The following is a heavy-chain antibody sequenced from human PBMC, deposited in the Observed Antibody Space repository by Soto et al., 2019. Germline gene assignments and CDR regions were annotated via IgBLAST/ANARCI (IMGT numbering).Heavy chain of an antibody. CDR2: INPNSGGT. CDR3: ARGGGDYDFWSGYYSSIGTFDY. J-gene: IGHJ4*02. CDR1: GYTFTGYY. Sequence: ASVKVSCKASGYTFTGYYMHWVRQAPGQGLEWMGWINPNSGGTNYAQKFQGWVTMTRDTSISTAYMELSRLRSDDTAVYYCARGGGDYDFWSGYYSSIGTFDYWGQGTLVTVSS. D-gene: IGHD3-3*01. V-gene: IGHV1-2*04.